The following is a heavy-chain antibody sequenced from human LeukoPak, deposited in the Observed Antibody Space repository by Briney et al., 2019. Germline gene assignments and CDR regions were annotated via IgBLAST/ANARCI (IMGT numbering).Heavy chain of an antibody. CDR1: GGTFSSYA. J-gene: IGHJ6*03. D-gene: IGHD3-10*01. Sequence: ASVKVSCKASGGTFSSYAISWVRQAPGQGLEWMGGIIPIFGTANYAQKFQGRVTITTDESTSTAYMELSSLRSEDTAVYYCARDAGPRGLRDYYYYMDVWGKGTTVTVSS. CDR2: IIPIFGTA. V-gene: IGHV1-69*05. CDR3: ARDAGPRGLRDYYYYMDV.